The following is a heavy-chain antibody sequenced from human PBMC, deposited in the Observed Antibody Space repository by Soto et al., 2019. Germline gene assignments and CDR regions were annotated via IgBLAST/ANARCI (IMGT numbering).Heavy chain of an antibody. Sequence: AETLSLTCDVPGSSISSGYYWGWVRQPPGKGLQWIGTIFHNATTYYIPSLKSRVTISVDTSKNQFSLRVTSVTAADTAVYYCARDRWNYDDVGYYGMDVWGQGTTVTVSS. CDR2: IFHNATT. V-gene: IGHV4-38-2*02. J-gene: IGHJ6*02. D-gene: IGHD1-7*01. CDR1: GSSISSGYY. CDR3: ARDRWNYDDVGYYGMDV.